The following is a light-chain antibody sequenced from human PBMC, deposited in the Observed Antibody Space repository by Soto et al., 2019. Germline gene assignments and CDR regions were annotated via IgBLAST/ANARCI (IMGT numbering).Light chain of an antibody. V-gene: IGLV2-14*01. CDR1: ISDIGGYNF. J-gene: IGLJ2*01. CDR2: DVN. Sequence: QSDLTQPASVSGSPGQSITISCTGTISDIGGYNFISWYQHHPGKAPKLVIYDVNNRPSGISYRFSGSKSGNTASLTISGLQAEDEADYYCASYTRTTTLVFGGGTQLTVL. CDR3: ASYTRTTTLV.